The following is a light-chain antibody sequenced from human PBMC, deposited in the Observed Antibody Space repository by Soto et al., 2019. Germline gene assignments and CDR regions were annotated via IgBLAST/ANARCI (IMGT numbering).Light chain of an antibody. Sequence: IQVAKCPSHLTASLGALVTITCRASQSISSWLAWYQQKLGRAPRLLIYDASSLESGVPSRFSGSGYGTDFTLTISSLQPEDFATYYCQQTNSFPLTFGGGTKVDIK. V-gene: IGKV1-5*01. CDR1: QSISSW. J-gene: IGKJ4*01. CDR2: DAS. CDR3: QQTNSFPLT.